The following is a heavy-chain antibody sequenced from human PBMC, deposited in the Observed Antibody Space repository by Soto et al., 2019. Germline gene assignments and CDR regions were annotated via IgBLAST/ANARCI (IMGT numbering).Heavy chain of an antibody. CDR1: RLTFSSHG. J-gene: IGHJ4*02. Sequence: PGGSLRLSCAASRLTFSSHGMSWVRQAPGKGLEWVSNISGSGTSTYYAESERGRFTNSRDNSKNTLYLEMNNLRADDTAVYYCATGGWLRHNDNWGQGTLVTVSS. CDR2: ISGSGTST. CDR3: ATGGWLRHNDN. D-gene: IGHD5-12*01. V-gene: IGHV3-23*01.